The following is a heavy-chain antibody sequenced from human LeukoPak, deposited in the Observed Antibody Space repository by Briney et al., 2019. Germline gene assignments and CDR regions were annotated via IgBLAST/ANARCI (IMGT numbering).Heavy chain of an antibody. V-gene: IGHV3-33*06. CDR1: GFTFSHYG. Sequence: GRSLRLSCATSGFTFSHYGMHWVRQAPGKGLGWVAVIWNDGSNKYYGESVKGRFIISRDNSQNTLYLQMNSLSVEDTAVYYCAKDAQRGFDYSNSLESWGQGTLVTVSS. CDR3: AKDAQRGFDYSNSLES. CDR2: IWNDGSNK. J-gene: IGHJ5*01. D-gene: IGHD4-11*01.